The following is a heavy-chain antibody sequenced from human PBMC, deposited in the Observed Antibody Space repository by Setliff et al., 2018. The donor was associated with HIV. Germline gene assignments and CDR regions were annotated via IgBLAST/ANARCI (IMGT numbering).Heavy chain of an antibody. CDR3: ARMGSSRDY. CDR2: IYYSGST. J-gene: IGHJ4*02. CDR1: GGSISSHY. V-gene: IGHV4-59*11. D-gene: IGHD6-13*01. Sequence: SETLSLTCTVSGGSISSHYWSWIRQPPGKGLEWIGSIYYSGSTNYNPSLKSRVTISVDTSKNQFSLKLSSVTAADTAVYYCARMGSSRDYWGQGTLVTASS.